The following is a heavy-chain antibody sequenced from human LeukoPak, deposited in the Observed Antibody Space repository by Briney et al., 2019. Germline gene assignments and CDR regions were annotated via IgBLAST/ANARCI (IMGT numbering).Heavy chain of an antibody. D-gene: IGHD6-13*01. V-gene: IGHV3-7*03. Sequence: PGGSLRLSCAASGFLFSNYWMSWVRQAPGKGLEWVANINQDGSAKYYVDSVKGRFTISRDNAQNSLYLQVNSLRAEDTAVYYCATSAAAAGSDWGQGTLVTVSS. CDR1: GFLFSNYW. CDR2: INQDGSAK. CDR3: ATSAAAAGSD. J-gene: IGHJ4*02.